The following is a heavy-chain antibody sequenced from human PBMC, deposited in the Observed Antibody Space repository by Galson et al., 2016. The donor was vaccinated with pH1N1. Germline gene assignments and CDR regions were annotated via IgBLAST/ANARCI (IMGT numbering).Heavy chain of an antibody. Sequence: QSGAEVKKSGESLKISCRSSGYSFTGYWLAWVRQMPGKGLECVGLVYPADSDTRYRPSIQGQVTISVDNSNNTAYLQWSSLKASDTAIYYCARQGGYNSGRGDFGAFDIWGQGTVVTVSS. V-gene: IGHV5-51*01. CDR1: GYSFTGYW. CDR2: VYPADSDT. D-gene: IGHD6-19*01. CDR3: ARQGGYNSGRGDFGAFDI. J-gene: IGHJ3*02.